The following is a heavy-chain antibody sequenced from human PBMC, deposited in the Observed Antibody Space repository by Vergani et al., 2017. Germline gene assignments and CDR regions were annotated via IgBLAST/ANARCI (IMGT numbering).Heavy chain of an antibody. D-gene: IGHD6-6*01. CDR3: ARRDSSSPALDY. CDR1: GFTVSSNY. CDR2: IGTAGDT. Sequence: EVQVVETGGGLVQPGGSLRLSCAASGFTVSSNYMSWVRQAPGKGLEWVSAIGTAGDTYYPGSVKGRFTISRENAKNSLYLQMNGLRAGDTAVYYCARRDSSSPALDYWGQGTLVTVSS. J-gene: IGHJ4*02. V-gene: IGHV3-13*01.